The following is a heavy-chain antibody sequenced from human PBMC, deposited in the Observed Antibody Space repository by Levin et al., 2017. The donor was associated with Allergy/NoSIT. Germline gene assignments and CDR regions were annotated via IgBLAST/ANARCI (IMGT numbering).Heavy chain of an antibody. D-gene: IGHD3-10*01. CDR1: GFTFSNAW. V-gene: IGHV3-15*07. J-gene: IGHJ4*02. CDR3: TTDRYGSGSYYVGWIDY. Sequence: GGSLRLSCAASGFTFSNAWMNWVRQAPGKGLEWVGRIKSKTDGGTTDYAAPVKGRFTISRDDSKNTLYLQMNSLKTEDTAVYYCTTDRYGSGSYYVGWIDYWGQGTLVTVSS. CDR2: IKSKTDGGTT.